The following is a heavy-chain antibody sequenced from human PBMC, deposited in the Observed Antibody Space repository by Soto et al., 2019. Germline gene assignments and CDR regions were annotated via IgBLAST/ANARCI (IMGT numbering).Heavy chain of an antibody. D-gene: IGHD3-16*01. CDR2: INHSGST. CDR1: GGSFSGYY. V-gene: IGHV4-34*01. J-gene: IGHJ3*02. Sequence: SETLSLTCAVYGGSFSGYYWSWIRQPPGKGLEWIGEINHSGSTNYNPSLKSRVTISVDTSKNQFSLKLSSVTAADTAVYYCARLADDYIPGTFDISGQGTMVTVSS. CDR3: ARLADDYIPGTFDI.